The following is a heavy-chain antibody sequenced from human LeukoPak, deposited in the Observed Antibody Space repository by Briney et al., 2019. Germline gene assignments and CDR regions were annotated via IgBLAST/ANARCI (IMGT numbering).Heavy chain of an antibody. D-gene: IGHD6-19*01. CDR3: AKGSSGWEIGDY. CDR1: GFTFSSYG. V-gene: IGHV3-30*18. J-gene: IGHJ4*02. Sequence: GGSLRLSCTASGFTFSSYGMHWVRQAPGKGLEWVAVISYDGSNKYYADSVKGRFTISRDNSKNTLYLQMNSLRAEDAAVYYCAKGSSGWEIGDYWGQGTLVTVSS. CDR2: ISYDGSNK.